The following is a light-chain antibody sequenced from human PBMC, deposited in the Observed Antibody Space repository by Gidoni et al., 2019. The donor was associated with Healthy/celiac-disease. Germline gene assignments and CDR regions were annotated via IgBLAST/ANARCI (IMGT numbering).Light chain of an antibody. CDR2: AAS. J-gene: IGKJ4*01. CDR3: QQSYSTTT. CDR1: QIISSY. V-gene: IGKV1-39*01. Sequence: DIQMTQSPSSLSASLGDRVTITCRASQIISSYLNWYQQKPGKAPKLLIYAASSLKSGVPSRFSGSGSGTDFTLTISSLQPEDFATYYCQQSYSTTTFGGGTKVEIK.